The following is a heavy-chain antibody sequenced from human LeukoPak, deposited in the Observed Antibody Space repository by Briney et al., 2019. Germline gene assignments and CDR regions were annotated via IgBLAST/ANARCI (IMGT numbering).Heavy chain of an antibody. CDR3: ASWGAGGNS. CDR1: GFTLSTYW. Sequence: PGGSLRLSCEAPGFTLSTYWMNWVRQVPGKGLDWVANINPDGSGKRYVDSVKGRFTIARDNADNSLSLQMNSLRAEDTAVYYCASWGAGGNSWGQGTLVTVSS. D-gene: IGHD3-16*01. J-gene: IGHJ4*02. V-gene: IGHV3-7*01. CDR2: INPDGSGK.